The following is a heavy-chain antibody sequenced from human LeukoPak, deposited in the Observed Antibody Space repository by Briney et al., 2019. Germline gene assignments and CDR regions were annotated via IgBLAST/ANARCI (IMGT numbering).Heavy chain of an antibody. CDR1: GFTFSTYW. J-gene: IGHJ4*02. CDR3: ASESYSRGWYF. D-gene: IGHD6-19*01. V-gene: IGHV3-7*01. CDR2: IKQDGSEK. Sequence: GGSLRLSCAASGFTFSTYWMIWVRQAPGKGLQWVARIKQDGSEKYYVDSVKGRFTISRDNGKNSLYLQMNSLRADDTAVYYCASESYSRGWYFWGQGTLVTVSS.